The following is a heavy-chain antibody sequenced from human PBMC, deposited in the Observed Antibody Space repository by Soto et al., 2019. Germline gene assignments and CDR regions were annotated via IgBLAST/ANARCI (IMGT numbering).Heavy chain of an antibody. J-gene: IGHJ3*02. CDR3: ARGAGDFSGPDSFDI. Sequence: QVQLQESGPRLVKSSETLSLVCSVSGDSIIRSFWGWIRQSPGKGLEYIGYISDSGVTDYDPSPKSRVTSSVHTSKNQFSLELTSVTAADTAMYYCARGAGDFSGPDSFDIWGQGTMVSVSS. CDR2: ISDSGVT. D-gene: IGHD3-10*01. V-gene: IGHV4-59*01. CDR1: GDSIIRSF.